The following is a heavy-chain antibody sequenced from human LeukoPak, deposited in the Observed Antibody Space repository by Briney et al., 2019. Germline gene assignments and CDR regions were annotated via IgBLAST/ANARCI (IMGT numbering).Heavy chain of an antibody. CDR1: GFTFSNYG. CDR2: ISNDGNNE. D-gene: IGHD3-22*01. V-gene: IGHV3-30*18. Sequence: GGSLRLSCAASGFTFSNYGMHWVRQAPGKGLEWVALISNDGNNEYYADSVKGRFTISRDNSKNTLYLQMNSLRAEDTAVYYRAKSHYYFDRSGYYHQFDYWGQGTLVTVSS. CDR3: AKSHYYFDRSGYYHQFDY. J-gene: IGHJ4*02.